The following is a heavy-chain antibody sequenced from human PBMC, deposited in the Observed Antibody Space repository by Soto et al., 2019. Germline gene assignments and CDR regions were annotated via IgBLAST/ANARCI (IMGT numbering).Heavy chain of an antibody. Sequence: QITLKESGPALVKPTQTLTLTCTFSGFSVSTSGVGVAWIRQPPGKALEWLALIYWDGDERYSPFLQSRVTITKDTSKNQVVLTMNNMDPVDTATYYCAHKGGRGAGMDVWGQGTTFTVSS. CDR3: AHKGGRGAGMDV. V-gene: IGHV2-5*02. CDR1: GFSVSTSGVG. CDR2: IYWDGDE. D-gene: IGHD2-15*01. J-gene: IGHJ6*02.